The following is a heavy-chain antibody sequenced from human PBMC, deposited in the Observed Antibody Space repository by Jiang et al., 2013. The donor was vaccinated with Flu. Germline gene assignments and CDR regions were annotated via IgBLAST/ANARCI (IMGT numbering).Heavy chain of an antibody. CDR2: IYYSGST. CDR3: ASGVVVRGVIIMTRFDY. V-gene: IGHV4-59*01. D-gene: IGHD3-10*01. CDR1: GGSISSYY. J-gene: IGHJ4*02. Sequence: LLKPSETLSLTCTVSGGSISSYYWSWIRQPPGKGLEWIGYIYYSGSTNYNPSLKSRVTISVDTSKNQFSLKLSSVTAADTAVYYCASGVVVRGVIIMTRFDYWGQGTLVTVSS.